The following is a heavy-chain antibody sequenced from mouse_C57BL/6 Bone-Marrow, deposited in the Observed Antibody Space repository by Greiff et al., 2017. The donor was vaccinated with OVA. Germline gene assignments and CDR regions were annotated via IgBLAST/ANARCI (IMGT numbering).Heavy chain of an antibody. Sequence: VQLQQSGPELVKPGASVKIPCKASGYTFTDYNMDWVKQSHGKSLEWIGDINPNNGGTNYNHKFKGKATLTVDKSSSTAYMELRSLKSDDTAVYYGARGVYGRLFDYWGQGTTLTVSS. CDR2: INPNNGGT. V-gene: IGHV1-18*01. CDR3: ARGVYGRLFDY. J-gene: IGHJ2*01. D-gene: IGHD1-1*01. CDR1: GYTFTDYN.